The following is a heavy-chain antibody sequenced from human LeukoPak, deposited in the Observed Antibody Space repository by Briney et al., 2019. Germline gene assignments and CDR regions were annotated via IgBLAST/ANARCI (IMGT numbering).Heavy chain of an antibody. CDR1: GYTFTGYY. J-gene: IGHJ4*02. CDR3: ARGRDYYDSSGYFRY. CDR2: INPNSGGT. D-gene: IGHD3-22*01. Sequence: GASVKVSCKASGYTFTGYYMHWVRQAPGQGLEWMGRINPNSGGTNYAQKFQGRVTMTRDTSISTAYMELSRLRSDDTAVYYCARGRDYYDSSGYFRYWGQGTLVTVSS. V-gene: IGHV1-2*06.